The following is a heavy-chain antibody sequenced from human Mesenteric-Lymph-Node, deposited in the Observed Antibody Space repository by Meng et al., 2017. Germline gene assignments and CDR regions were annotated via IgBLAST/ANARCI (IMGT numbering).Heavy chain of an antibody. CDR3: ARLDLGLAH. D-gene: IGHD3-16*01. CDR1: GGKFTSFV. J-gene: IGHJ4*02. CDR2: IIPILGKT. Sequence: QVQLVQSGAEVKKPGSSVKVSCKASGGKFTSFVFNWVRQAPGQGLEWMGGIIPILGKTNYEEKFRGRLTISANTSARTAYMELTSLNSEDTAVYHCARLDLGLAHWGQGTLVTVSS. V-gene: IGHV1-69*10.